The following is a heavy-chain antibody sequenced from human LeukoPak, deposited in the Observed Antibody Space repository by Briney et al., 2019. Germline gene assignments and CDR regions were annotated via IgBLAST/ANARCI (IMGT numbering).Heavy chain of an antibody. J-gene: IGHJ4*02. CDR2: ISADGSST. CDR3: ASGASGYHKYYFDY. V-gene: IGHV3-74*01. CDR1: GFTFSSYW. D-gene: IGHD3-22*01. Sequence: GGSLRLSCAVSGFTFSSYWMHWVRQAPGKGLVWVSRISADGSSTAYADSVKGRFTISRDNAKNTLYLQMNSLRAEDTAVYYCASGASGYHKYYFDYWGQGTLVTVSS.